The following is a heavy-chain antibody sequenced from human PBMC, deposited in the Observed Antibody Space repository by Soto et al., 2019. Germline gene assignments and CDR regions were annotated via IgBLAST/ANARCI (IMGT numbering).Heavy chain of an antibody. V-gene: IGHV4-59*11. Sequence: QVQLQESGPGLVKPSETLSLTCSVSGGSISNHYWSWIRQPPGKGLEWIGYIYYNGNTNYNPSLKSRVTVSVDTSRNQSSMKLTTVTAADTAVYYCTRANWYSEYWGQVTPVTVSS. D-gene: IGHD7-27*01. CDR1: GGSISNHY. CDR3: TRANWYSEY. J-gene: IGHJ4*02. CDR2: IYYNGNT.